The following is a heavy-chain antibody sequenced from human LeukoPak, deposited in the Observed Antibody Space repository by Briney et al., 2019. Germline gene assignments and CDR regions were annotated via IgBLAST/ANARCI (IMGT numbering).Heavy chain of an antibody. CDR3: AREEERELLVLDY. Sequence: GGSLRLSCAASGFTFSSYWMHWVRQAPGKGLVWVSRINSDGSSTSYADSVKGRFTISRDNAKNTLYLQMNSLRAEDTAVYYCAREEERELLVLDYWGQGTLVTVSS. D-gene: IGHD1-26*01. CDR1: GFTFSSYW. V-gene: IGHV3-74*01. CDR2: INSDGSST. J-gene: IGHJ4*02.